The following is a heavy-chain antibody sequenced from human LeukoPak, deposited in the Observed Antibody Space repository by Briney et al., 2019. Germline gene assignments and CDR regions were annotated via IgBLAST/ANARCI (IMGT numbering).Heavy chain of an antibody. CDR3: GRKKWLRYEIDY. CDR2: IYYTGST. D-gene: IGHD5-12*01. CDR1: GGSISGYY. J-gene: IGHJ4*02. Sequence: PSETLSLTCTVSGGSISGYYWSWIRQPPGEGLDWIGDIYYTGSTNYNPSLKSRVTISVDTSRNEFSLNLNSVTAADTAVYYCGRKKWLRYEIDYWGQGTLVTVSS. V-gene: IGHV4-59*01.